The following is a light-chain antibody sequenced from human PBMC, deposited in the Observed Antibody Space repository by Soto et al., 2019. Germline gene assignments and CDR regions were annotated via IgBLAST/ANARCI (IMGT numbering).Light chain of an antibody. CDR3: QQYDNLLT. CDR1: QDISNY. V-gene: IGKV1-33*01. Sequence: DIQMTQSPSSLSASVGDRVTITCQASQDISNYLNWYQQTPGKAPKLLIYDASNLETGVPSRFSGSGSGTDFTFTISSLQPEAIATYYCQQYDNLLTFGGGTKVEIK. J-gene: IGKJ4*01. CDR2: DAS.